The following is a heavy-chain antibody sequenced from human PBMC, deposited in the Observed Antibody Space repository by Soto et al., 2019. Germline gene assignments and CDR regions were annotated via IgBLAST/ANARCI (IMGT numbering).Heavy chain of an antibody. Sequence: GESLKISCKGSGYSFTSHWIGWGRQTPGRGLEWMGIIYPGDSDTRYSPSFQGQVTISADQSITTAYLLWSSLKAADTAIYYCARQVEDGYSYGYGYWGQGTLVTVSS. D-gene: IGHD5-18*01. V-gene: IGHV5-51*01. CDR3: ARQVEDGYSYGYGY. J-gene: IGHJ4*02. CDR1: GYSFTSHW. CDR2: IYPGDSDT.